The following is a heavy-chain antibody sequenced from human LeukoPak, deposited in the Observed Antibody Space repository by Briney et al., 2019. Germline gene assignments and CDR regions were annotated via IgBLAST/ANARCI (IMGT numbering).Heavy chain of an antibody. J-gene: IGHJ4*02. CDR1: GGSFSGNY. Sequence: SETLSLTCAVYGGSFSGNYWSWIRQPPGKGLEWIGEINHSGSTNYNPSLKSRVTISVDTSKNQFSLKLSPVTAADTAVYYCASVRRGIGYCSSTSCYKGPFDYWGQGTLVTVSS. CDR2: INHSGST. D-gene: IGHD2-2*02. CDR3: ASVRRGIGYCSSTSCYKGPFDY. V-gene: IGHV4-34*01.